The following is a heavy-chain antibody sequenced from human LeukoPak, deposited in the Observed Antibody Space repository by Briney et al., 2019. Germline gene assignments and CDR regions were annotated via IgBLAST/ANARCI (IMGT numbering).Heavy chain of an antibody. Sequence: GGSLRLSCAASGFTFSSYAMSWVRQAPGKGLEWVSAISGSGGSTYYADSVKGRFTISRDNSKNTLYLQMNSLRAEDRAVYYCAKDREGQWLVRILDYWGQGTLVTVSS. J-gene: IGHJ4*02. D-gene: IGHD6-19*01. CDR3: AKDREGQWLVRILDY. V-gene: IGHV3-23*01. CDR2: ISGSGGST. CDR1: GFTFSSYA.